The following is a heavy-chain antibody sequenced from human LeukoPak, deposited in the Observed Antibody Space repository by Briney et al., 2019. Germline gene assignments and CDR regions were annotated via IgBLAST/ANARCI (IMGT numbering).Heavy chain of an antibody. CDR3: AKDLGYCSSTSGFLDY. CDR1: GFTFSSYA. Sequence: GGSLRLSCAASGFTFSSYAMSWVRQAPGKGLEWVSAISGSGGSTYYADSVKGRFTISRDNSKNTLYLQMNSLRAEDTAVYYCAKDLGYCSSTSGFLDYWGQGTLVTVSS. CDR2: ISGSGGST. J-gene: IGHJ4*02. D-gene: IGHD2-2*01. V-gene: IGHV3-23*01.